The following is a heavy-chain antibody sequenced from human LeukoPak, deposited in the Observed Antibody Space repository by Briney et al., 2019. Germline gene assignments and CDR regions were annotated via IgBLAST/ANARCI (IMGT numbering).Heavy chain of an antibody. V-gene: IGHV3-23*01. CDR2: ISGSGGST. J-gene: IGHJ4*02. CDR1: GLTFSSHA. Sequence: GGSLRLSCAASGLTFSSHAMSWVRQAPGKGLEWVSGISGSGGSTYYADSVKGRFTISRDNSKNTLYVQMNSLRAEDTAVYYCAKGRAGIDYWGQGTLVSVSS. D-gene: IGHD6-19*01. CDR3: AKGRAGIDY.